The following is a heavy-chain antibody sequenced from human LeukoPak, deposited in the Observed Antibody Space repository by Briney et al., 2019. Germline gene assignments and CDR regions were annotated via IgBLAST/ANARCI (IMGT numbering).Heavy chain of an antibody. CDR2: IYSGGST. CDR1: GLTASGSF. V-gene: IGHV3-66*01. D-gene: IGHD5-12*01. Sequence: GGSLRLSCAASGLTASGSFMSWVRQAPGKGLEWVSVIYSGGSTYYADSVKGRFTISRDNAKNSLYLQMNSLRAEDTAVYYCARRTYSGYDWGQGTLVTVSS. J-gene: IGHJ4*02. CDR3: ARRTYSGYD.